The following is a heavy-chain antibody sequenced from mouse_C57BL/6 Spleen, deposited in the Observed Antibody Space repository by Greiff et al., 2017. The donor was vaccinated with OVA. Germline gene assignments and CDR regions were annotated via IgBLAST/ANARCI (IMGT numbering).Heavy chain of an antibody. CDR3: ARHDDGSTHWYFDV. D-gene: IGHD1-1*01. V-gene: IGHV5-6*01. CDR1: GFTFSSYG. J-gene: IGHJ1*03. CDR2: ISSGGSYT. Sequence: EVKLMESGGDLVKPGGSLKLSCAASGFTFSSYGMSWVRQTPDKRLEWVATISSGGSYTYYPDSVKGRFTISRENAKNTLYLQMSSLKSEDTAMYYCARHDDGSTHWYFDVWGTGTTVTVSS.